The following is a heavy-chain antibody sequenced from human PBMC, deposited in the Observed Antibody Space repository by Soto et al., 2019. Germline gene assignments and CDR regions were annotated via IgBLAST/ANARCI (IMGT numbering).Heavy chain of an antibody. CDR3: ARVDYSSSYSGDYYYYYMDF. J-gene: IGHJ6*03. CDR2: MNPNSGNT. Sequence: ASGKVSCKASGYTFTSYDMNWVRQATGQRLEWMGWMNPNSGNTGYAQKFQGRVTMTRNTSISTAYMELSSLRSEDTAVYYCARVDYSSSYSGDYYYYYMDFWRKGTTVTVSS. V-gene: IGHV1-8*01. D-gene: IGHD6-6*01. CDR1: GYTFTSYD.